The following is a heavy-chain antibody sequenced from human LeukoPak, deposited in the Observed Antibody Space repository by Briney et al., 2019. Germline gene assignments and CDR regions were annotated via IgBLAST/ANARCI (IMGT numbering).Heavy chain of an antibody. D-gene: IGHD6-19*01. J-gene: IGHJ1*01. Sequence: PGGSLRLSCAASGFTLSSYSMNWVRQAPGKGLEWVSSIDYDGGSGHYADSVKGRFTISRDNSNNTLFLHLNSLRGEDTAVYYCTRNSGWYGLSWGQGTLVTVSS. CDR3: TRNSGWYGLS. CDR1: GFTLSSYS. CDR2: IDYDGGSG. V-gene: IGHV3-23*01.